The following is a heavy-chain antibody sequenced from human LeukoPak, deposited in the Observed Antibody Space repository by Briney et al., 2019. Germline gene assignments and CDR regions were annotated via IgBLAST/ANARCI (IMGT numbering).Heavy chain of an antibody. D-gene: IGHD2-15*01. CDR1: GDSVSSNSAA. Sequence: SQTLSLTCAISGDSVSSNSAAWNWIRQSPSRGLEWLGRTYYRSKWYNDYAVSVKSRITIKSDTSKNQFSLQLSSVTPEDTAVYYCARANGRYCSGGSCYFRSGFDPWGQGTLVTVSS. J-gene: IGHJ5*02. CDR2: TYYRSKWYN. V-gene: IGHV6-1*01. CDR3: ARANGRYCSGGSCYFRSGFDP.